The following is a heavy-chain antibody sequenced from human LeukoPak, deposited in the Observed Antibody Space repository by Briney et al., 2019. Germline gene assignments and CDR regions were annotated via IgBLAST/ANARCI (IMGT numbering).Heavy chain of an antibody. D-gene: IGHD3-22*01. CDR2: IKSKTDGGTT. J-gene: IGHJ3*02. CDR3: TTDHDSSGYYLADAFDI. V-gene: IGHV3-15*01. Sequence: PGGSLRLSCAASGFTFSNAWMSWVRQAPGKGLEWVGRIKSKTDGGTTDYAAPVKGRFTISRDDSKNTLYLQMNSLKTEDTAVYYCTTDHDSSGYYLADAFDIWGQGTMVTVSS. CDR1: GFTFSNAW.